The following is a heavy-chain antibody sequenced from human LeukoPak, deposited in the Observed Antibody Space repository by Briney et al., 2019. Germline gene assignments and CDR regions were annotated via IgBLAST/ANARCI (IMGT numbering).Heavy chain of an antibody. J-gene: IGHJ4*02. Sequence: PSETLSLTCTVSGGSITSSTYYWGWIRQPPGKGLEWIGCIFYSGSTYYNPSLKSRVTISVDTSKTQFSLRLTSMTAADTAVYYCARQWYSSWYTDYWGEGSLVTVSS. CDR3: ARQWYSSWYTDY. CDR1: GGSITSSTYY. V-gene: IGHV4-39*01. D-gene: IGHD6-13*01. CDR2: IFYSGST.